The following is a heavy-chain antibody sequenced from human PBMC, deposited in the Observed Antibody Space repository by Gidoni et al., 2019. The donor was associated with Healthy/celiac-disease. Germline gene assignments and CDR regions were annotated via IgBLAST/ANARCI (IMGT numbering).Heavy chain of an antibody. CDR3: AKDATYYYDSSGYY. Sequence: QVQLVESGGGVVQPGRSLSLSCAASGFTFISYGLHWVRQAPVKGLGWVAVISYDGSNKYYADTVKGRFTISRDNSKNKLYLQMNSLRAEDTAVYYCAKDATYYYDSSGYYWGQGTLVTVSS. CDR1: GFTFISYG. D-gene: IGHD3-22*01. J-gene: IGHJ4*02. CDR2: ISYDGSNK. V-gene: IGHV3-30*18.